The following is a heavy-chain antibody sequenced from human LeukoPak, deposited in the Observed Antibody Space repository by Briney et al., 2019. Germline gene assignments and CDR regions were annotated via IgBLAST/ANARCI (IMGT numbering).Heavy chain of an antibody. D-gene: IGHD6-13*01. V-gene: IGHV3-48*03. J-gene: IGHJ6*03. CDR1: GFTFSSYD. Sequence: GGSLRLSCAASGFTFSSYDMNWLRQAPGKGLEWVSYISTSGSTIYYADSVKGRFTISRDNAKNTLYLQMNSLRAEDTAVYYCARDPRYSSSWPNYYYYYMDVWGKGTTVTISS. CDR2: ISTSGSTI. CDR3: ARDPRYSSSWPNYYYYYMDV.